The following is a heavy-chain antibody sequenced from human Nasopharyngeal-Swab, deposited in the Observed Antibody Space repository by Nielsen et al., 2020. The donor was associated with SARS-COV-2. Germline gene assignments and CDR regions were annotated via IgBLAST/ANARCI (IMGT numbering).Heavy chain of an antibody. J-gene: IGHJ4*02. CDR1: GFTFSSYA. CDR2: ISGSGGST. CDR3: AKDDTLFDY. Sequence: GESLKISCAASGFTFSSYAMSWVRQAPGKGLEWVSAISGSGGSTYYADSVKGRFTISRDNSENTLYLQMNSLRAEDTAVYYCAKDDTLFDYWGQGTLVTVSS. V-gene: IGHV3-23*01.